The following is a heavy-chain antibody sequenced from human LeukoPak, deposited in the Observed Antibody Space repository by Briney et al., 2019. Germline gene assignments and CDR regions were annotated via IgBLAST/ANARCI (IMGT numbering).Heavy chain of an antibody. D-gene: IGHD6-19*01. CDR1: GYTFTSYY. J-gene: IGHJ6*02. CDR2: IHPSGGNT. CDR3: ARGPYSSGWYLSNYYYYGMDV. Sequence: ASVTVSCKASGYTFTSYYMHWVRQAPGQGLEWVGIIHPSGGNTIYAQTFQGRVTITRDTPTSTVYMELSSLRSEDTAVYYCARGPYSSGWYLSNYYYYGMDVWGQGTTVTVSS. V-gene: IGHV1-46*01.